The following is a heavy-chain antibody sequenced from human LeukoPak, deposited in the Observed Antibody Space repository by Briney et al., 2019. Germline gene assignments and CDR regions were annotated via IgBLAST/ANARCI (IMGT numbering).Heavy chain of an antibody. Sequence: ASVKVPCKFCVYILPELSMHWVRQAAAKGLAWMGGFGPEDGETIYAQKFQGRVTMTEDTSKDTAHMELSSLRSEDTAVYYCATEGSATERVFGFDYWGQGNLVTVSS. CDR1: VYILPELS. D-gene: IGHD3-10*01. V-gene: IGHV1-24*01. CDR3: ATEGSATERVFGFDY. J-gene: IGHJ4*02. CDR2: FGPEDGET.